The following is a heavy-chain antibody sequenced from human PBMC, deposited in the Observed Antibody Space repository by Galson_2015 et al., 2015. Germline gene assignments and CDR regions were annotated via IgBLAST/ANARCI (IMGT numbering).Heavy chain of an antibody. Sequence: SLRLSCAASGFTFSRYEMNWVRQAPGKGLEWVSYITSTGTYIYYADSVKGRFTISRDNAKNSLYLQMNSLRAKDTAIYYCARRCLYGDDSLDYWGQGTLVTVSS. V-gene: IGHV3-48*03. CDR3: ARRCLYGDDSLDY. CDR1: GFTFSRYE. CDR2: ITSTGTYI. J-gene: IGHJ4*02. D-gene: IGHD4-17*01.